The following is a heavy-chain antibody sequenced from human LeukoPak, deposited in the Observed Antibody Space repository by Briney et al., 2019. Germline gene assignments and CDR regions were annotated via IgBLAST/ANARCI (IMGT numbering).Heavy chain of an antibody. V-gene: IGHV4-31*03. CDR3: ARVTSTGYSETFDS. J-gene: IGHJ4*02. CDR1: SGSISSGGYS. D-gene: IGHD3-22*01. Sequence: PSQTLSLTCTVSSGSISSGGYSWSWIRQHPGKGLEWIGYIYYSGSTYYNPSLKSRVTISVDTSKNQFSLKLSSVSAADTAVYYCARVTSTGYSETFDSWGQGTLVTVSS. CDR2: IYYSGST.